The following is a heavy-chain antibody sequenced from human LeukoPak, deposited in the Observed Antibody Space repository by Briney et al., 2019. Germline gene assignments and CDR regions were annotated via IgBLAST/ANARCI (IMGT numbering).Heavy chain of an antibody. CDR3: ARDYGGNLDY. CDR2: IYYSGST. D-gene: IGHD4-23*01. J-gene: IGHJ4*02. Sequence: SETLSLTCTVSGVSISTGDYYWSWIRQPPGKGLEWIGYIYYSGSTNYNPSLKSRVTISVDTSKNQFSLKLSSVTAADTAVYYCARDYGGNLDYWGQGTLVTVSS. V-gene: IGHV4-61*08. CDR1: GVSISTGDYY.